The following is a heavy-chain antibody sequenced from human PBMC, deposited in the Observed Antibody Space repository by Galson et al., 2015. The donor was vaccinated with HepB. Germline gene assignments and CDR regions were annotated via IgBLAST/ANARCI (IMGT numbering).Heavy chain of an antibody. J-gene: IGHJ4*02. CDR1: GYSFVNYW. V-gene: IGHV5-51*01. CDR2: IYPDDSDT. Sequence: EVKKPGESLKISCKTSGYSFVNYWIAWVRQMPGKGPEFMGIIYPDDSDTKYSPSFEGHVVISVDKSINTAYLSWTSLKASDTATYFCARQNNWNEDFDYWGQGTLVTVSS. D-gene: IGHD1-20*01. CDR3: ARQNNWNEDFDY.